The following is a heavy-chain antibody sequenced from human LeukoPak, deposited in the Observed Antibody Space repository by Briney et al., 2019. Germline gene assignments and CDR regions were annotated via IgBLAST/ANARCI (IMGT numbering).Heavy chain of an antibody. J-gene: IGHJ6*02. Sequence: PSETLSLICAVYGGSFSGYYWSWIRQPPGKGLEWIAEINHSGSTNYNPSLKSRVTISVDTSKNQFSLKLSSVTAADTAVYYCARDILRFLEWPLYYYYGMDVWGQGTTVTVSS. D-gene: IGHD3-3*01. V-gene: IGHV4-34*01. CDR1: GGSFSGYY. CDR3: ARDILRFLEWPLYYYYGMDV. CDR2: INHSGST.